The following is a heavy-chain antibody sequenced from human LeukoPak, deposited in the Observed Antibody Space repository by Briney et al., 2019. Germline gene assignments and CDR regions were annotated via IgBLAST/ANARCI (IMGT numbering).Heavy chain of an antibody. CDR3: ARYGSQTTLYKIAVAGKVWFDP. CDR2: FDPEDGET. J-gene: IGHJ5*02. Sequence: VASVKVSCKVSGYTLTELSMHWVRQAPGKGLEWMGGFDPEDGETIYAQKFQGRVTMTEDTSTDTAYMELSSLRSEDTVVYYCARYGSQTTLYKIAVAGKVWFDPWGQGTLVTVSS. V-gene: IGHV1-24*01. D-gene: IGHD6-19*01. CDR1: GYTLTELS.